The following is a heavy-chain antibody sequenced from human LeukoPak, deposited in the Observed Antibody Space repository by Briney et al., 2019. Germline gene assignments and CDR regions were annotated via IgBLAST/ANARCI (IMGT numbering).Heavy chain of an antibody. CDR3: ARVSLTTGNYYYYMDV. CDR1: GGSISSYY. V-gene: IGHV4-4*07. Sequence: KASETLSLTCTVSGGSISSYYWSWIRQPAGKGLEWIGRIYTSGSTNYNPSLKSRVTISVDTSKNQFSLKLSSVTAADTAVYYCARVSLTTGNYYYYMDVWGKGTTVTVSS. CDR2: IYTSGST. J-gene: IGHJ6*03. D-gene: IGHD3-9*01.